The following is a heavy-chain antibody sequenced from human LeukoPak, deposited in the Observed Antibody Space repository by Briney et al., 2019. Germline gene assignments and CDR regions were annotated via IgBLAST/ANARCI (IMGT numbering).Heavy chain of an antibody. D-gene: IGHD6-19*01. CDR2: INHSGST. Sequence: ASETLSLTCAVYGGSFSGYYWSWIRQPPGKGLEWIGEINHSGSTNYNPSLKSRVTISVDTSKNQFSLKLSSVTAADTAVYYCARGRGYSSGWYVSYYYGMDVRGQGTTVTVSS. V-gene: IGHV4-34*01. J-gene: IGHJ6*02. CDR1: GGSFSGYY. CDR3: ARGRGYSSGWYVSYYYGMDV.